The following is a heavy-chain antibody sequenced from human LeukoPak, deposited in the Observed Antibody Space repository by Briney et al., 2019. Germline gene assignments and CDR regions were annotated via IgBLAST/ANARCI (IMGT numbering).Heavy chain of an antibody. Sequence: GGSLRLSCAASGFTFSSYAMSWVRQAPGKGLEWVSAISGSGGSTYYADSVKGRFTISRDNSKNTLYLQMNSLRAEDTAVYYCSKGYVWGSYRFRIDDWGQGTLVTVSS. J-gene: IGHJ4*02. D-gene: IGHD3-16*02. CDR1: GFTFSSYA. CDR2: ISGSGGST. V-gene: IGHV3-23*01. CDR3: SKGYVWGSYRFRIDD.